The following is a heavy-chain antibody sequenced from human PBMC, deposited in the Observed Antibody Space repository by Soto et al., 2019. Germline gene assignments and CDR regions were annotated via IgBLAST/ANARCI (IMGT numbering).Heavy chain of an antibody. D-gene: IGHD3-16*01. J-gene: IGHJ5*02. V-gene: IGHV3-9*01. CDR1: GFNFDDYA. CDR2: ITWNSGNL. CDR3: AKDHLGGAMAVPFFDP. Sequence: GGSLRLSCAASGFNFDDYAMHWVRQAPGKGLEWVAGITWNSGNLAYADSVKGRFTISRDNAKDSLYLQMNSLTPEDTAFYYCAKDHLGGAMAVPFFDPWGQGALVTVSS.